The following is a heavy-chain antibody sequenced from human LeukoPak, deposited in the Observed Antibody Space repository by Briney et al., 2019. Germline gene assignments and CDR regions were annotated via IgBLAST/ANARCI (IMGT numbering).Heavy chain of an antibody. V-gene: IGHV4-59*08. D-gene: IGHD6-13*01. CDR2: IYYSGST. CDR3: ARHVGESSSWYGGGWDY. J-gene: IGHJ4*02. Sequence: SETLSLTCTVSGGSISSYYWSWIRQPPGKGLEWIGYIYYSGSTNYNPSLKSRVTISVDTSKNQFSLKLSSVTAADTAVYYRARHVGESSSWYGGGWDYWGQGTLVTVSS. CDR1: GGSISSYY.